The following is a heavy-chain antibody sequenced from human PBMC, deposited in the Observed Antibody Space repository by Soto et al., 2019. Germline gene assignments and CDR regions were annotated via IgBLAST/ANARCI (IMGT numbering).Heavy chain of an antibody. CDR1: GGSFSGYY. CDR2: INHSGST. CDR3: ARGDSSSSYYGMDV. J-gene: IGHJ6*02. D-gene: IGHD6-6*01. V-gene: IGHV4-34*01. Sequence: SETLSLTCAVYGGSFSGYYWSWIRQPPGKGLEWIGEINHSGSTNYNPSLKSRVTISVDTSKNQFSLKLSSVTAADTAVYYCARGDSSSSYYGMDVWGQGTTVTVSS.